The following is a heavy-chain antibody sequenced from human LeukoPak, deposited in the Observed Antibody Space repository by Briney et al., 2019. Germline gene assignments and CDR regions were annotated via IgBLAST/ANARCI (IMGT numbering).Heavy chain of an antibody. CDR3: AKDGGAYYDILTGYYPRLYYMDV. J-gene: IGHJ6*03. V-gene: IGHV3-23*01. CDR1: GFNFTIYG. D-gene: IGHD3-9*01. Sequence: PGGSLRLSCVASGFNFTIYGMHWVRQAPGKGLEGGAAISGRGGSTYHADSGKGRFTSCRDNSKNTLYLQMHSLKAEDTAVYYCAKDGGAYYDILTGYYPRLYYMDVWGKGTTVTISS. CDR2: ISGRGGST.